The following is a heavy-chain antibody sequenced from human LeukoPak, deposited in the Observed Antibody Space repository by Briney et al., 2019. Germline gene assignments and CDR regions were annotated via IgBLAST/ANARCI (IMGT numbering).Heavy chain of an antibody. J-gene: IGHJ3*02. V-gene: IGHV3-30*18. D-gene: IGHD3-22*01. CDR1: GGTFSSYG. CDR3: TKDRTTYYYDSSGYYPDDFDI. Sequence: GGSLRLSCAASGGTFSSYGIHWVRQAPGKGLEWVAVISYDGSNKYYADSVKGRFTISRDNSKNTLYLQMNSLRAEETAVYHCTKDRTTYYYDSSGYYPDDFDIWGQGTMVTVSS. CDR2: ISYDGSNK.